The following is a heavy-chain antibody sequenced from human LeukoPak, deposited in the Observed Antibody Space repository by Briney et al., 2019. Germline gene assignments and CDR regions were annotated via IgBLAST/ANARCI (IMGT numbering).Heavy chain of an antibody. V-gene: IGHV4-30-2*01. CDR3: ASTDYYDSSGYYRY. Sequence: PSETLSLTCIVSGGSISSGGYYWSWIRQPPGKSLECIGYINHSGSTSYNPSLKSRVSISVDRSKNQFSLKLSSVTAADTAVYYCASTDYYDSSGYYRYWGQGTLVTVSS. CDR1: GGSISSGGYY. D-gene: IGHD3-22*01. J-gene: IGHJ4*02. CDR2: INHSGST.